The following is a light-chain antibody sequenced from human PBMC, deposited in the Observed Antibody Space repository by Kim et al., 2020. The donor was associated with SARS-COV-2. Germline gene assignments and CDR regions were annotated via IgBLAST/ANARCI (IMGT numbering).Light chain of an antibody. CDR2: GAS. Sequence: IVLTQSPDTLSLSPGDRATLSCKTSQTISSNYLAWYQQKPGQAPRLLIYGASTRATDIPDRFSGGGSATDFTITINRLEPEDFAVYFCHQYGDSPYTFGQGTKLEI. J-gene: IGKJ2*01. CDR3: HQYGDSPYT. CDR1: QTISSNY. V-gene: IGKV3-20*01.